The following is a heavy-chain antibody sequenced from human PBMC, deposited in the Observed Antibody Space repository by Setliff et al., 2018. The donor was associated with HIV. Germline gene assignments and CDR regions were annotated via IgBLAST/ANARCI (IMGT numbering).Heavy chain of an antibody. D-gene: IGHD3-16*02. V-gene: IGHV1-69*10. Sequence: SVKVSCKASGGTFSSYAISWVRQAPGQGLEWMGGIILILGIANYAQKFQGRVTITADESTSTAYMELSSLRSEDTAVYYCAGDVWGSYRSFDYWGQGTLVTVSS. CDR2: IILILGIA. CDR3: AGDVWGSYRSFDY. J-gene: IGHJ4*02. CDR1: GGTFSSYA.